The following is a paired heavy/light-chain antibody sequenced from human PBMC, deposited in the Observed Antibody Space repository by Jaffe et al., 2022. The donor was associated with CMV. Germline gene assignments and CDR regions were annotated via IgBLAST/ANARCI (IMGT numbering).Light chain of an antibody. V-gene: IGKV1-5*03. J-gene: IGKJ1*01. CDR2: KAS. CDR1: QSISSW. Sequence: DIQMTQSPSTLSASVGDRVTITCRASQSISSWLAWYQQKPGKAPNLLIYKASSLESGVPSRFSGSGSGTEFTLTISSLQPDDFATYYCQQYNSYSPTFGQGTKVEIK. CDR3: QQYNSYSPT.
Heavy chain of an antibody. V-gene: IGHV4-39*01. J-gene: IGHJ4*02. D-gene: IGHD2-8*01. Sequence: QLQLQESGPGLVKPSETLSLTCTVSGDSINTNSYYWGWIRQPPGKGLEWIGSIYYSGNTYYNPSLKSRVTISVDTSKNQFSLKLTSVTATDTAVYYCAGQGRTGFCTSGVCYTNYWGQGTLVTVSS. CDR3: AGQGRTGFCTSGVCYTNY. CDR2: IYYSGNT. CDR1: GDSINTNSYY.